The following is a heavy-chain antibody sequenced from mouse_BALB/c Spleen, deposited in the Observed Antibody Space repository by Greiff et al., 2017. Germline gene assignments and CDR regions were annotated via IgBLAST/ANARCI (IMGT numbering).Heavy chain of an antibody. D-gene: IGHD1-1*01. CDR3: AKVYYSRRYRYAMAY. CDR1: GFSLTSYG. CDR2: ICAGGST. J-gene: IGHJ4*01. Sequence: VKLQQSGPGLVEPSPTLSFTCTVSGFSLTSYGVHWVRQPPGKGLEWLGVICAGGSTNYYTALMSRLSIRKDNSKSQVFLKVNSLQTNDTAMYYCAKVYYSRRYRYAMAYWGQGTSVTVSA. V-gene: IGHV2-9*02.